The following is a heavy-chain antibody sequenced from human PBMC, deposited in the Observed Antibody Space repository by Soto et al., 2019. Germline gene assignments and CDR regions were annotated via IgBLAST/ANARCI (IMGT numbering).Heavy chain of an antibody. J-gene: IGHJ6*02. CDR2: IWHDGSNQ. CDR3: ARDKALDGMDV. CDR1: GFTFSRHG. Sequence: QERLVESGGGVVQPGRSLRLSCAVSGFTFSRHGMHWVRQAPGKGLEWVAVIWHDGSNQVYADSVKGRFTISRDNSKNTLYLQLNGLRVEDTAVYYCARDKALDGMDVWGQGTMVTVSS. V-gene: IGHV3-33*01.